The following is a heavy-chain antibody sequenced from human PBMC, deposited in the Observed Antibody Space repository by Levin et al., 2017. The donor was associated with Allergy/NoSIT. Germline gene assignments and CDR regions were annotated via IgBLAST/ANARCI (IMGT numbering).Heavy chain of an antibody. J-gene: IGHJ4*02. CDR3: ARGDEECSSTSCYGVLDY. Sequence: EASVKVSCKASGGTFSSYAISWVRQAPGQGLEWMGGIIPIFGTANYAQKFQGRVTITADESTSTAYMELSSLRSEDTAVYYCARGDEECSSTSCYGVLDYWGQGTLVTVSS. CDR2: IIPIFGTA. V-gene: IGHV1-69*13. CDR1: GGTFSSYA. D-gene: IGHD2-2*01.